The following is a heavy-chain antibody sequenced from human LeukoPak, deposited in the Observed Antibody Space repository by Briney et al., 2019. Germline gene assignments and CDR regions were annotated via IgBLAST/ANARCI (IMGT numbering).Heavy chain of an antibody. J-gene: IGHJ6*03. Sequence: GGSLRLSCAASGFTFSNAWMSWVRQAPGKGLEWVGRIKSKTDGGTTDYAAPVKGRFTISRDDSKNTLYLQMNSLKTEDTAVYYCTTADSSSSIWYYYYYMDVWGKGTTVTLSS. CDR1: GFTFSNAW. CDR2: IKSKTDGGTT. V-gene: IGHV3-15*01. CDR3: TTADSSSSIWYYYYYMDV. D-gene: IGHD6-6*01.